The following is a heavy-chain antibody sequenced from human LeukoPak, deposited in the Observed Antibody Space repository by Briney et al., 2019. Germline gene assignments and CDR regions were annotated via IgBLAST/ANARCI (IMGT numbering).Heavy chain of an antibody. CDR2: MNPDSGNT. D-gene: IGHD6-13*01. Sequence: ASVNVSCKASGHTFTSYDINWVRQATGQGLEWMGWMNPDSGNTGYAQKFQGRVTMTSNPSISTAYMELSSLTSEDTAVYYCARRIAAAGVGIVYWGQGTLVTVSS. J-gene: IGHJ4*02. V-gene: IGHV1-8*01. CDR3: ARRIAAAGVGIVY. CDR1: GHTFTSYD.